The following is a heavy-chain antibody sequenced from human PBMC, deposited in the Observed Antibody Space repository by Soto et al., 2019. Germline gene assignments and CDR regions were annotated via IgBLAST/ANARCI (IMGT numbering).Heavy chain of an antibody. CDR1: GGSISSSSYY. CDR2: IYYSGST. CDR3: ARRYYDRDAFDI. V-gene: IGHV4-39*01. J-gene: IGHJ3*02. Sequence: QLQLQESGPGLVKPSETLSLTCTVSGGSISSSSYYWGWIRQPPGKGLEWIGSIYYSGSTYYNPSLKSRVTISVDTSKNQFSLKLSSVTAADTAVYYCARRYYDRDAFDIWGQGTMVTVSS. D-gene: IGHD3-22*01.